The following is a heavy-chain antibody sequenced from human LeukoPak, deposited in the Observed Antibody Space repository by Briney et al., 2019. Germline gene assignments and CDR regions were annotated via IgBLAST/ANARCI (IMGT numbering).Heavy chain of an antibody. CDR1: GYSISSGYY. D-gene: IGHD6-13*01. CDR3: ARGDKSSWYNYYYYYYMDA. Sequence: PSETLSLTCTVSGYSISSGYYWGWIRQPPGKGLEWIGSICHSGSTYYNPSLKSRVTISVDTSKNPFSLKLSSVTAADTAVYYCARGDKSSWYNYYYYYYMDAWGKGTTVTVSS. CDR2: ICHSGST. J-gene: IGHJ6*03. V-gene: IGHV4-38-2*02.